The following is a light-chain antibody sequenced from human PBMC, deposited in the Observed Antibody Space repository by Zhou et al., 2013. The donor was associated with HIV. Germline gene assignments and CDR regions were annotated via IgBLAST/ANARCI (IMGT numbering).Light chain of an antibody. CDR3: QQSSTGPFT. J-gene: IGKJ2*01. CDR1: QNISLY. CDR2: AAS. Sequence: DIEMTQSPSSLSASVGDRVTITCRTSQNISLYFNWYQQKPGSAPDLLIFAASNLRSGVPSRFSGSGSGTDFTLTISSLQPEDIGTYYCQQSSTGPFTFGQGTKVEIK. V-gene: IGKV1-39*01.